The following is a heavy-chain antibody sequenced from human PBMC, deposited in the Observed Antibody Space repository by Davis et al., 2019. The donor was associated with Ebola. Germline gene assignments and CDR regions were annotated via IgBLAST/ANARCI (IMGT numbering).Heavy chain of an antibody. CDR3: ARDRDYGDPHAILFSYYYGVDV. Sequence: PGGSLRLSCAASGFTFSSYGMHWVRQAPGKGLEWVAGLFYDGSNKYYADSVKGRFTISRDSSKNTLYLQMNSLRAEDTAVYYCARDRDYGDPHAILFSYYYGVDVWGQGTTVAVSS. V-gene: IGHV3-33*01. D-gene: IGHD4-17*01. J-gene: IGHJ6*02. CDR1: GFTFSSYG. CDR2: LFYDGSNK.